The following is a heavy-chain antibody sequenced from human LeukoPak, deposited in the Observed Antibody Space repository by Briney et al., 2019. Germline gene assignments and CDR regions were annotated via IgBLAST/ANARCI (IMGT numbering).Heavy chain of an antibody. V-gene: IGHV3-33*01. CDR1: GFTFSSYG. Sequence: PGRSLRLSCAASGFTFSSYGMHWVRQAPGKGLEWVAVIWYDGSNKYYADSVKGRFTISRDNSENTLYLQMNSLRAEDTAVYYCARDRRDGYNYLSDYWGQGTLVTVSS. D-gene: IGHD5-24*01. CDR2: IWYDGSNK. CDR3: ARDRRDGYNYLSDY. J-gene: IGHJ4*02.